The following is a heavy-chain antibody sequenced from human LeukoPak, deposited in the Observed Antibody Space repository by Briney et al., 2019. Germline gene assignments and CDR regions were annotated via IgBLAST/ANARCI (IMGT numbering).Heavy chain of an antibody. CDR1: GGSISSYY. Sequence: SETLSLTCTVSGGSISSYYWSWIRQPPGKGLEWIGYIYYSGSTNYNPSLKGRVTISVDTSKNQFSLKLSSVTAADTAVYYCARGKWSIAAAGTFDCWGQGTLVTVSS. CDR2: IYYSGST. D-gene: IGHD6-13*01. CDR3: ARGKWSIAAAGTFDC. J-gene: IGHJ4*02. V-gene: IGHV4-59*01.